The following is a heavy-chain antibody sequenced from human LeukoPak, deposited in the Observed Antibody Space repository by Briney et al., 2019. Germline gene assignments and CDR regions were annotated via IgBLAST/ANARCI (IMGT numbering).Heavy chain of an antibody. J-gene: IGHJ6*02. CDR3: ARHSYNYYGLDV. V-gene: IGHV4-59*08. CDR2: IYYSGTT. CDR1: GGSISPYY. Sequence: SETLSLTCTVSGGSISPYYWSWIRQPPGKGLEWIGYIYYSGTTNYNPSLKSRVTMSVDTSNNHLSLRLTSVTAADTASYYCARHSYNYYGLDVWGQGTTITVSS.